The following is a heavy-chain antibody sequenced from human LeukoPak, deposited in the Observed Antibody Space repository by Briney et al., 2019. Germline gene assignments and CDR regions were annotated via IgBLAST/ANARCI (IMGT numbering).Heavy chain of an antibody. Sequence: SETLSLTCTVSGGSISSGGYYWSWIRQHPGKGLEWIGYIYYSGSTYYNPSLKSRVTISVDTSKNQFSLKLSSVTAAGTAVYYCARCRYYYDSSGYYYDEDGMDVWGQGTTVTVSS. J-gene: IGHJ6*02. CDR1: GGSISSGGYY. CDR2: IYYSGST. CDR3: ARCRYYYDSSGYYYDEDGMDV. D-gene: IGHD3-22*01. V-gene: IGHV4-31*03.